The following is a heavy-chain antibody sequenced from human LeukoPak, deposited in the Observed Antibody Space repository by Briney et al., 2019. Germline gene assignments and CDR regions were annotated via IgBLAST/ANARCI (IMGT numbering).Heavy chain of an antibody. Sequence: GASVKVSCKASGGTFSSYAISWVRQAPGQGLEWMGIINPSGGSTSYAQKFQGRVTMTRDTSTSIVYMELSSLRSEDTAVYYCARAVAAGRRFDYWGQGTLVTVSS. J-gene: IGHJ4*02. V-gene: IGHV1-46*01. CDR3: ARAVAAGRRFDY. CDR1: GGTFSSYA. D-gene: IGHD6-13*01. CDR2: INPSGGST.